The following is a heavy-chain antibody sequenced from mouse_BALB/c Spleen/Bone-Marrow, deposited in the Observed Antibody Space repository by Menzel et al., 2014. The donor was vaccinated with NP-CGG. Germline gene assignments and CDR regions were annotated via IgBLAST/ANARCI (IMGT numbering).Heavy chain of an antibody. J-gene: IGHJ2*01. CDR2: IWGDGRT. CDR1: GFSLTDYG. V-gene: IGHV2-6-7*01. Sequence: VKLVESGPGLVAPSQSLSITCTVSGFSLTDYGVNWVRQPPGKGLEWLGMIWGDGRTDYNSALKSRLSISKDNSKSQVFLKMNRLQTDATVWYYCARNFYDSSFYFDYWGQGTTLTVSS. CDR3: ARNFYDSSFYFDY. D-gene: IGHD1-1*01.